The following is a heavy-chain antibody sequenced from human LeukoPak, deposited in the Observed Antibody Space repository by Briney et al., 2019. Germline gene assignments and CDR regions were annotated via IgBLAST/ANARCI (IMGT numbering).Heavy chain of an antibody. Sequence: SETLSLTCTVSGGSISSGGYYWSWIRQHPGKGLEWIGYIYYSGSTYYNPSLKSRVTISADTSKNQFSLKLSSVTAADTAVYYCARVPVTRPGAFDIWGQGTMVTVSS. CDR3: ARVPVTRPGAFDI. J-gene: IGHJ3*02. D-gene: IGHD3-16*02. CDR1: GGSISSGGYY. CDR2: IYYSGST. V-gene: IGHV4-31*03.